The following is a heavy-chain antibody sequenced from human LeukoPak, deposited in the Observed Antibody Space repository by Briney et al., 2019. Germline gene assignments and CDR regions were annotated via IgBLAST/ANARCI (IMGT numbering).Heavy chain of an antibody. CDR2: ISSKTNYI. CDR1: GFSFSISN. J-gene: IGHJ4*02. Sequence: GGSLRLSCAASGFSFSISNMNWVRQAPGKGLEWVASISSKTNYIYYADSVKGRFTISRGNAKNTLYLQMNSLRAEDTAVYYCARVGVTTFDYWGQGTLVTVSS. V-gene: IGHV3-21*01. D-gene: IGHD1-26*01. CDR3: ARVGVTTFDY.